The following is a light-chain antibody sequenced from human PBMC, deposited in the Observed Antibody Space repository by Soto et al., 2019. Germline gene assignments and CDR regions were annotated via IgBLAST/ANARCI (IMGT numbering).Light chain of an antibody. V-gene: IGKV1-27*01. Sequence: DIQMTQSPSSLSASVGDRVTITCRASQGIGNYLAWYQQRPGKVPKLLIYAASTLQSGVPSRFSGSGSGPDFTLTISRLEPEDFAVYYCQQYGRSPFTFGPGTKVDIK. J-gene: IGKJ3*01. CDR3: QQYGRSPFT. CDR2: AAS. CDR1: QGIGNY.